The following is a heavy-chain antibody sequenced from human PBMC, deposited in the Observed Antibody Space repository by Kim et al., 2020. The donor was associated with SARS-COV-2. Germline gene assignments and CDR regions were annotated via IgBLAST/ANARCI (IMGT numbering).Heavy chain of an antibody. Sequence: GGSLRLSCAASGFTFDAYAMHWVRQAPGKGLEWVSLISGDGGSTYYADSVKGRFTISRDNSKNSLYLQMNSLRTEDTALYYCAKSVAAGPSYSYYGMDVWGQGTTVTVSS. D-gene: IGHD6-13*01. CDR3: AKSVAAGPSYSYYGMDV. CDR2: ISGDGGST. V-gene: IGHV3-43*02. J-gene: IGHJ6*02. CDR1: GFTFDAYA.